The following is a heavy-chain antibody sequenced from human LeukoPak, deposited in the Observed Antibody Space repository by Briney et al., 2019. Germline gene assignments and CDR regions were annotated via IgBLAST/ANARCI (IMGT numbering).Heavy chain of an antibody. Sequence: GGSLRLSCVASGFTFRSHSMKWIRQAPGKGLEWVSSISSSSSYIYYADSVKGRFTISRDNAKNSLYLQINSLRAEDTAVYYCVRGNYGDYAYFDYWGQGTLVTVSS. CDR2: ISSSSSYI. J-gene: IGHJ4*02. CDR3: VRGNYGDYAYFDY. V-gene: IGHV3-21*01. CDR1: GFTFRSHS. D-gene: IGHD4-17*01.